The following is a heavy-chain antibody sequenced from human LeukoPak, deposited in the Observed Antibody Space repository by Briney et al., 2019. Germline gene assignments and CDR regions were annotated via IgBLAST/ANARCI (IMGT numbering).Heavy chain of an antibody. V-gene: IGHV4-39*07. CDR2: VYTSGST. CDR1: GGSISSSSYY. CDR3: AREITSGVYLLDY. D-gene: IGHD2-15*01. J-gene: IGHJ4*02. Sequence: SETLSLTCTVSGGSISSSSYYWGWIRQPPGKGLEWIGRVYTSGSTNYNPSLKSRVTMSVDTSKNHFSLKVSSVTAADTAVYFCAREITSGVYLLDYWGQGILVTVSS.